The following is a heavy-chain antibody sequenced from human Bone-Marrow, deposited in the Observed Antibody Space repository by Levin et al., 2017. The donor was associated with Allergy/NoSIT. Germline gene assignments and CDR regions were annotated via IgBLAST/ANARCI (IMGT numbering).Heavy chain of an antibody. V-gene: IGHV2-5*01. CDR3: AHWYNSGSSFAY. D-gene: IGHD3-10*01. J-gene: IGHJ4*02. Sequence: SGPTLVKPTQTLTLTCTFSGFSLTSSGVGVGWIRQPPGKALEWLALIPWNDDKRYSPSLKSRLTITKDTSKNQVVLTMTKMDPVDTAIYYCAHWYNSGSSFAYWGQGTLVTVSS. CDR2: IPWNDDK. CDR1: GFSLTSSGVG.